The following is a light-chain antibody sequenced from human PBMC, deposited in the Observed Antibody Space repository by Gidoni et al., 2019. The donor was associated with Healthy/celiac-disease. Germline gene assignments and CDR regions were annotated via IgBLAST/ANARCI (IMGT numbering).Light chain of an antibody. V-gene: IGKV2-28*01. Sequence: SVMAQSPLALPVTPGAPASIPCRSSQSLLHSNVYNYSDWYLQKPGQSPQLLIYLGSNRASGVPARFSGSGSGTDFTLKISRVEAEDVGVYYCMQALQTPRTFGQGTKLEIK. J-gene: IGKJ2*01. CDR2: LGS. CDR3: MQALQTPRT. CDR1: QSLLHSNVYNY.